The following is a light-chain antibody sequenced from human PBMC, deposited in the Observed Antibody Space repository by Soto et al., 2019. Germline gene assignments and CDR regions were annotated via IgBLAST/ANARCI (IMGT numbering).Light chain of an antibody. V-gene: IGLV1-51*01. CDR1: SSNIGDNS. J-gene: IGLJ3*02. CDR2: DNN. CDR3: ATWDSALSAGV. Sequence: QSVLTQPPSMSAAPGQMVAISCSGTSSNIGDNSVSWYQHFPGTAPKVLIYDNNRRPSGIPDRFSGAKSGTSATLTIIGLQTGAGADYYCATWDSALSAGVFGGGTKVTVL.